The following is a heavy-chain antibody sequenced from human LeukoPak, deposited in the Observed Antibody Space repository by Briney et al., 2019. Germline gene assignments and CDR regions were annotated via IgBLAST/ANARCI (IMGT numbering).Heavy chain of an antibody. V-gene: IGHV3-7*01. Sequence: GGPLRLSCAAPGFTFSSLGLSWVRQAPGKGLEWVANIMKDGSAKYYVDAVKGRFTISRDNAKTSLYLQMNSLRAEDTAVYYCARDLSGIAGYTYGRGIDYWGQGTLVTVSS. CDR2: IMKDGSAK. CDR3: ARDLSGIAGYTYGRGIDY. CDR1: GFTFSSLG. D-gene: IGHD5-18*01. J-gene: IGHJ4*02.